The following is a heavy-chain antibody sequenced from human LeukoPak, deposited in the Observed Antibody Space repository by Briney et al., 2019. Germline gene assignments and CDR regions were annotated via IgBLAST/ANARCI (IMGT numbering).Heavy chain of an antibody. CDR3: ARQYYYESSGFWY. Sequence: SETLSLTCTASGGSISSYYWSWIRQPPGKGLEWIGYIYHTGSTKYNPSLKSRVTISVDTSKNQFSLKLSSVTAADTAVYYCARQYYYESSGFWYWGQGTLVTVSS. J-gene: IGHJ4*02. D-gene: IGHD3-22*01. CDR1: GGSISSYY. V-gene: IGHV4-59*01. CDR2: IYHTGST.